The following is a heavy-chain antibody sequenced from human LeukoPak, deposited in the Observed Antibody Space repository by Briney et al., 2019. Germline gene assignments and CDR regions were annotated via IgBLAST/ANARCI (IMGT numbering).Heavy chain of an antibody. J-gene: IGHJ4*02. CDR1: GFAFTNYT. CDR3: ARDSKDNIAAADYYFDY. V-gene: IGHV3-21*01. CDR2: ISSSSTYI. D-gene: IGHD6-13*01. Sequence: GGSLRLSCAASGFAFTNYTMTWVRQAPGKGLEWVSSISSSSTYIYYADSVKGRFTISRDNAKTSLYLQMNSLRAEDTAVYYCARDSKDNIAAADYYFDYWGQGTLVTVSS.